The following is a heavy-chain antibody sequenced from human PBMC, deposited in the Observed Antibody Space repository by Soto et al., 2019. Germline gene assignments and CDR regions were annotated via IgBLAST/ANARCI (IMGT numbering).Heavy chain of an antibody. CDR3: ASGYCSSNSCYNPLDC. J-gene: IGHJ4*02. CDR1: GGSISSYY. Sequence: RSETLSLTCTVAGGSISSYYWSWIRPPPGKGLEWIGYIYYSGSTNYNPSLKSRVTISVDTSKNQFSLKLSSVTAADTAVYYCASGYCSSNSCYNPLDCWGQGTLVSVCS. CDR2: IYYSGST. D-gene: IGHD2-2*02. V-gene: IGHV4-59*01.